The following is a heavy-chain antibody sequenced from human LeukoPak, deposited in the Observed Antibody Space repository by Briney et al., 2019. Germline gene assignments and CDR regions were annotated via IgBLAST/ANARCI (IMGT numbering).Heavy chain of an antibody. CDR2: INPSGGST. V-gene: IGHV1-46*03. Sequence: SVQASCKASGYIITSYNRHGAEKTPGQGHNWKGIINPSGGSTSYAQKFRGGVTMTRGTSTRTVYMELSSLRSEDAAVYYCARVERLVGAPLDYWGQGTLVTGSS. CDR3: ARVERLVGAPLDY. J-gene: IGHJ4*02. D-gene: IGHD1-26*01. CDR1: GYIITSYN.